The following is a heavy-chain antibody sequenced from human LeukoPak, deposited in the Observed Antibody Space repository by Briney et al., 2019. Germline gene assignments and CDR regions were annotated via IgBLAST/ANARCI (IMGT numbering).Heavy chain of an antibody. J-gene: IGHJ5*02. CDR2: ISYDGISK. CDR3: ARTENYYGSGTSPWFDP. V-gene: IGHV3-30-3*01. D-gene: IGHD3-10*01. Sequence: GGSLRLSCAASGFTFSNYAMHWVRQAPGKGLEWVAVISYDGISKFYADSVKGRLTISRDNSKNTLYLQMNSLRPEDTAVYYCARTENYYGSGTSPWFDPWGQGTLVTVSS. CDR1: GFTFSNYA.